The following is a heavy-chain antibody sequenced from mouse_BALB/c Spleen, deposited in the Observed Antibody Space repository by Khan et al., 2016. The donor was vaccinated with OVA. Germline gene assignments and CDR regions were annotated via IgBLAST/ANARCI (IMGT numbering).Heavy chain of an antibody. V-gene: IGHV5-6*01. D-gene: IGHD4-1*01. CDR1: GFTFSTYG. CDR2: INSDGYYT. CDR3: ASHLTGSFAY. J-gene: IGHJ3*01. Sequence: EVELVESGGDLVKPGGSLRLSCAASGFTFSTYGMSWVRQFPDKRLEWVATINSDGYYTYYPDTVKGRFTLSRNNAENTLYLQMSSLKSEDTAIYYCASHLTGSFAYWGQGTLVTVST.